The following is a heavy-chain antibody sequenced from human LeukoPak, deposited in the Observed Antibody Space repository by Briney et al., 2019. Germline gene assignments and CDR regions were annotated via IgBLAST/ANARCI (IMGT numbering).Heavy chain of an antibody. CDR1: GFTFSSYG. CDR2: ISGSGGST. D-gene: IGHD5-18*01. V-gene: IGHV3-23*01. J-gene: IGHJ4*02. Sequence: GGSLRLSCAASGFTFSSYGMHWVRQAPGKGLEWVSAISGSGGSTYYADSVKGRFTISRDNSKNTLYLQMNSLRAEDTAVYYCAKDSDRGYSYGYSGGFDYWGQGTLVTVSS. CDR3: AKDSDRGYSYGYSGGFDY.